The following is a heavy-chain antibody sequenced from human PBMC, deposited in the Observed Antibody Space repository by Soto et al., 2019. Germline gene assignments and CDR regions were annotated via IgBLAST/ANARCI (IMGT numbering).Heavy chain of an antibody. CDR1: GFTFSSYA. CDR3: ATHGRYCTNGVCLYYYYYYGMDV. D-gene: IGHD2-8*01. J-gene: IGHJ6*02. V-gene: IGHV3-23*01. CDR2: ISGSGGST. Sequence: PGGSLRLSCAASGFTFSSYAVSWVRQAPGKGLEWVSAISGSGGSTYYADSVKGRFTISRDNSKNTLYLQMNSLRAEDTAVYYCATHGRYCTNGVCLYYYYYYGMDVWGQGTTVTVSS.